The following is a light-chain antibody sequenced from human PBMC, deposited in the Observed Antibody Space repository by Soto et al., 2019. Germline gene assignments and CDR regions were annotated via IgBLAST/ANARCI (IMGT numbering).Light chain of an antibody. CDR3: QQSYSTSSIT. CDR2: AAS. V-gene: IGKV1-39*01. CDR1: QSISSY. J-gene: IGKJ5*01. Sequence: DIQMTQSPSSLSASVGDRVTITCRASQSISSYLNWYQQKPGKAPKLLIYAASSLQTGVPPRFSGSGSGTDFTLTISSLQPEDFATYYWQQSYSTSSITFGQGTRLEIK.